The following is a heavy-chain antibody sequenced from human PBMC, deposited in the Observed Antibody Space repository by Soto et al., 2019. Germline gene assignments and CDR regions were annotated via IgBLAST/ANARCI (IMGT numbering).Heavy chain of an antibody. Sequence: ASVKVSCKASGYTFANYARHWVRQAPGQRLEWMGWINAGNGNTKYSQKFQGRVTMTTDTSTSTAYMELRSLRSVDTAVYYCARDAAVGLFDYWGQGTLVTVSS. CDR2: INAGNGNT. J-gene: IGHJ4*02. CDR3: ARDAAVGLFDY. D-gene: IGHD1-26*01. V-gene: IGHV1-3*01. CDR1: GYTFANYA.